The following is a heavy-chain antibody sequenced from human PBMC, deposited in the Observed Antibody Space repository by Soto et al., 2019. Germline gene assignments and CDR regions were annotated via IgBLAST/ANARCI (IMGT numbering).Heavy chain of an antibody. J-gene: IGHJ4*02. D-gene: IGHD4-17*01. Sequence: QVQLVQSGAEVKKPGSSVKVSCKASGGTFSTYAINWVRQAPGQGLEWVGVIIPIFGTASYAQKFEGRVTITADESTSKAYMELSSLRSEETAVYYCARGFVYGGKIGNFDYWGQGTLVTVSS. CDR1: GGTFSTYA. V-gene: IGHV1-69*01. CDR3: ARGFVYGGKIGNFDY. CDR2: IIPIFGTA.